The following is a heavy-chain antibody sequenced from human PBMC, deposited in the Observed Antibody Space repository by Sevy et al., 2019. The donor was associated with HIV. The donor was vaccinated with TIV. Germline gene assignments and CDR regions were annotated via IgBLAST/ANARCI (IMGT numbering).Heavy chain of an antibody. CDR1: GFTVSNNY. J-gene: IGHJ3*01. CDR2: IYSSGGT. V-gene: IGHV3-66*01. Sequence: GGSLRLSCAASGFTVSNNYMSWARQAPGKGLEWVSVIYSSGGTYYADSVKGRFTISRDSSKNMLYLQMNSLRTEDTAVYYCVKDNKGPETWGQGTVVTVSS. CDR3: VKDNKGPET.